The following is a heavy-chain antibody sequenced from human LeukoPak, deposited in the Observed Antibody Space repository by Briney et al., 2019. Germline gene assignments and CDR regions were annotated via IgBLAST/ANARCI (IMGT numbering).Heavy chain of an antibody. CDR1: GFIFSSYS. CDR2: ISSSSSYI. V-gene: IGHV3-21*01. CDR3: AKLYYYDSSYFDY. J-gene: IGHJ4*02. Sequence: GGSLRLSCAASGFIFSSYSMSWVRQAPGKGLEWVSSISSSSSYIYYADSVKGRFTISRDNAKNSLYLQMNSLRAEDTAVYYCAKLYYYDSSYFDYWGQGTLVTVSS. D-gene: IGHD3-22*01.